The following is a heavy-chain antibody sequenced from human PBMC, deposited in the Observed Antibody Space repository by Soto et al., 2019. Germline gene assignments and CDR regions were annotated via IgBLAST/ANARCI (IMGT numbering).Heavy chain of an antibody. Sequence: QVQLVESGGGVVQPGRSLRLSCAASGFTFSSYAMHWVRQAPGKGLEWVAVISYDGSNKYYADSVKGRFTISRDNSKNTLYLQMNSLRAEDTAVYYCARPTYYYDSSGYRTPYYFDYWGQGTLVTVSS. CDR2: ISYDGSNK. J-gene: IGHJ4*02. CDR3: ARPTYYYDSSGYRTPYYFDY. V-gene: IGHV3-30-3*01. D-gene: IGHD3-22*01. CDR1: GFTFSSYA.